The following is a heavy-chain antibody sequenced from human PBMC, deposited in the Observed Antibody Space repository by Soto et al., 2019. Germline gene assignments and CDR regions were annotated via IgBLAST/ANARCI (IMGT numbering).Heavy chain of an antibody. CDR1: GGTINSGDYF. CDR3: ARVMYRLDFDY. Sequence: SETLSLTCTVSGGTINSGDYFWSWIRQPPGKGLEWIGSIFYTGSTYHSPSLKSRASMSMDTSKNQFSLKLSSVTAADTAVYDCARVMYRLDFDYWGQGTPVTVSS. J-gene: IGHJ4*02. CDR2: IFYTGST. D-gene: IGHD2-2*01. V-gene: IGHV4-30-4*01.